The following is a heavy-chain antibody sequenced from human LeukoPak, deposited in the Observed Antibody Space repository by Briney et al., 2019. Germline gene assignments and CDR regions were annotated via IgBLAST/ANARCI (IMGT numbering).Heavy chain of an antibody. V-gene: IGHV3-23*01. Sequence: GGSLRLSCAASGFTFSSYAMSWVRQAPGKGLEWVSAISGSGGSTYYADSVKGRFTISRDNSKNTLYLQMNSLRAEDTAVYYCAKVSGYFDNTGDCFDYWGQGTLVTVSS. D-gene: IGHD3-22*01. J-gene: IGHJ4*02. CDR3: AKVSGYFDNTGDCFDY. CDR1: GFTFSSYA. CDR2: ISGSGGST.